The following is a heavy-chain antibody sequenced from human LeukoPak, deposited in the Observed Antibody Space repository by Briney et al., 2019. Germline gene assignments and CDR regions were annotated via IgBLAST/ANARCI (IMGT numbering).Heavy chain of an antibody. V-gene: IGHV3-30*02. J-gene: IGHJ4*02. CDR2: IRFDGTNK. CDR1: AFTFRNYG. Sequence: GGSLRLSCVASAFTFRNYGMHWVRQAPGKGLEWVTFIRFDGTNKNYADSVKGRFTISRDNSKNTLYLQMNNLRVEDTAVYCCAKPRKYYDVLTGYYSDHYYFDYWGQGTLVTVSS. CDR3: AKPRKYYDVLTGYYSDHYYFDY. D-gene: IGHD3-9*01.